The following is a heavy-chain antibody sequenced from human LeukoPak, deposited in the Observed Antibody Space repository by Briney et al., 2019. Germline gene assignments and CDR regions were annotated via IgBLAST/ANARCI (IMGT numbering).Heavy chain of an antibody. V-gene: IGHV3-23*01. CDR3: AKGTVGYCSGGSCYPIDY. J-gene: IGHJ4*02. D-gene: IGHD2-15*01. CDR1: GFTFSSYA. Sequence: GGSLRLSCAASGFTFSSYAMSWVRQAPGKGLEWVSAISGSGGSTNYADSVKGRFTISRDNFKNTLYLQVNSLRAEDTAIYYCAKGTVGYCSGGSCYPIDYWGQGTLVTVSS. CDR2: ISGSGGST.